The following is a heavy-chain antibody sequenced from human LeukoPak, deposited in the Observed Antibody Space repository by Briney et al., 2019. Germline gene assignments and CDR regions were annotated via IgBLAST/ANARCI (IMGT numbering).Heavy chain of an antibody. D-gene: IGHD3-16*01. CDR2: ISGSGGST. V-gene: IGHV3-23*01. CDR1: GFTLRSHA. CDR3: AKQMSTVTFTPFDY. J-gene: IGHJ4*02. Sequence: GGSLRLSCAASGFTLRSHAMSWVRQAPGKGLEWVSAISGSGGSTDYVDSVKGRFTISRDNSKNTLYLQMNSLRAEDTAVYYCAKQMSTVTFTPFDYWGQGTLVTVSS.